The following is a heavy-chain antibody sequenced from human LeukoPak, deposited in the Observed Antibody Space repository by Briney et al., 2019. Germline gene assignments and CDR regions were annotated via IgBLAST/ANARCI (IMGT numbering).Heavy chain of an antibody. CDR1: GGSISSGDYY. Sequence: SETLSLTCTVSGGSISSGDYYWSWIRQPPGKGLEWIGYIYYSGSAYYNPSLKSRVTISVDTSKSQYSLNLSSVTAADTAVYYCARLDIVVVVAATDYYYYMDVWGKGTTVTVSS. CDR3: ARLDIVVVVAATDYYYYMDV. J-gene: IGHJ6*03. CDR2: IYYSGSA. V-gene: IGHV4-30-4*08. D-gene: IGHD2-15*01.